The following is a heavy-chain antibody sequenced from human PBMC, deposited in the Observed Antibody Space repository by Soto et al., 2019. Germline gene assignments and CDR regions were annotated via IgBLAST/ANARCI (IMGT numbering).Heavy chain of an antibody. D-gene: IGHD5-12*01. CDR1: GFSFDDYA. Sequence: EVQLVESGGGLVQPGRSLRLSCAASGFSFDDYAMHWVRQAPGKGLEWVSGISWNSGSIGYADSVKGRFTISRDNAKNSLYLQMNSLRAEDTALYYCAIAYSGYDSLVDYFDYWGQGTLVTVSS. V-gene: IGHV3-9*01. CDR3: AIAYSGYDSLVDYFDY. J-gene: IGHJ4*02. CDR2: ISWNSGSI.